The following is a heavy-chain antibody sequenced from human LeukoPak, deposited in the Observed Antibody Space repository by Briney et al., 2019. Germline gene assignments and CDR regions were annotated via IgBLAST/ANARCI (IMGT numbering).Heavy chain of an antibody. CDR3: ARGTIPLIAAAPYYYYGMDV. CDR1: GGSFSGYY. J-gene: IGHJ6*02. CDR2: INHSGST. Sequence: SETLSLTCAVYGGSFSGYYWSWIRQPPGKGLEWIGEINHSGSTNYNPSLKSRVTISVDTSKNQSSLKLSSVTAADTAVYYCARGTIPLIAAAPYYYYGMDVWGQGTTVTVSS. D-gene: IGHD6-13*01. V-gene: IGHV4-34*01.